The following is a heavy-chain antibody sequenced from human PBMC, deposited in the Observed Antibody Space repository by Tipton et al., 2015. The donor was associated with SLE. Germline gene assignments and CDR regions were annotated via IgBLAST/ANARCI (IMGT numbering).Heavy chain of an antibody. D-gene: IGHD2-2*01. CDR3: ARGPTETIVVVPAAIPTFDY. CDR1: GFTFSDYY. V-gene: IGHV3-11*01. CDR2: ISSSGSTI. Sequence: GSLRLSCAASGFTFSDYYMSWIRQAPGKGLEWVSYISSSGSTIYYADSVKGRFTISRDNAKNSLYLQMNSLRAEDTAVYYCARGPTETIVVVPAAIPTFDYWGQGTLVTVSS. J-gene: IGHJ4*02.